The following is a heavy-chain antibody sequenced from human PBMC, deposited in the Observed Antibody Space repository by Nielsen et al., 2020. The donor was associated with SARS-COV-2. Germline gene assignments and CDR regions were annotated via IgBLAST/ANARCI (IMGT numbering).Heavy chain of an antibody. Sequence: GGSLRLSCAASGFTFSNFAMNWVRQAPGKGLEWVSTISSSGNYIDYADSVKGRFTVSRDNAKNSLYLQMNSLRPEDTAVYFCTRSGGLNDYWGQGTLVTVSS. V-gene: IGHV3-21*01. CDR3: TRSGGLNDY. CDR2: ISSSGNYI. CDR1: GFTFSNFA. D-gene: IGHD6-25*01. J-gene: IGHJ4*02.